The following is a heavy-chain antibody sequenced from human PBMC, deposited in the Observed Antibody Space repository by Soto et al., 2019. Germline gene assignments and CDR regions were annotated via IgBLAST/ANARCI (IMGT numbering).Heavy chain of an antibody. Sequence: SVKVSCKASGGTFSSYAISWVRQAPGQGLEWMGGIIPIFGTANYAQKFQGRVTITADESTSTAYMELSSLRSEDTAVYYCGGGGEVAEYCYYYYGMDVWGQGTTVTVSS. D-gene: IGHD6-19*01. CDR3: GGGGEVAEYCYYYYGMDV. CDR1: GGTFSSYA. J-gene: IGHJ6*02. V-gene: IGHV1-69*13. CDR2: IIPIFGTA.